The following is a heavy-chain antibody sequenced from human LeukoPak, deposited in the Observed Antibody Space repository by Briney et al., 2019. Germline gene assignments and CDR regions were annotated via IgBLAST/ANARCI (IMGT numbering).Heavy chain of an antibody. D-gene: IGHD3-16*01. V-gene: IGHV3-74*01. CDR1: GFVFSSYW. CDR2: IYTDGSYT. CDR3: ARGDDESLDN. Sequence: GGSLRFSCAASGFVFSSYWMHWVGQVPGRGLVWVSRIYTDGSYTNYADSVKGRFTISRDNAKNTLSLHMNSLRAEDMGVYYCARGDDESLDNWGQGTLVTVSS. J-gene: IGHJ4*02.